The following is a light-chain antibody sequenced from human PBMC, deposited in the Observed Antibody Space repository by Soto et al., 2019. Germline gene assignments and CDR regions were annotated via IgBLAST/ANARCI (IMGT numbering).Light chain of an antibody. Sequence: DIQMTQSPSSVSASVGDRVSITCRASQGISSWLAWYQQKPGRAPKLLIYTGSSLQSGVPSRFSGTGSGTDFTLTISSLQPEDVAVYYCQQYGSSPLTFGGGTKVEIK. CDR1: QGISSW. V-gene: IGKV1-12*01. CDR3: QQYGSSPLT. CDR2: TGS. J-gene: IGKJ4*01.